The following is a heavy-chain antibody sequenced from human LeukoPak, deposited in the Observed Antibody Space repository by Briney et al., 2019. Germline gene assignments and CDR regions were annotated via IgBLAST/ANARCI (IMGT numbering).Heavy chain of an antibody. V-gene: IGHV4-61*02. CDR1: GGSISSGSYY. J-gene: IGHJ5*02. CDR3: ARTPPHYCSSTSCYAEQWFDP. Sequence: PSETLSLTCTVSGGSISSGSYYWSWIRQPAGKGLEWIGRIYTSGSTNCNPSLKSRVTISVDTSKNQFSLKLSSVTAADTAVYYCARTPPHYCSSTSCYAEQWFDPWGQGTLVTVSS. D-gene: IGHD2-2*01. CDR2: IYTSGST.